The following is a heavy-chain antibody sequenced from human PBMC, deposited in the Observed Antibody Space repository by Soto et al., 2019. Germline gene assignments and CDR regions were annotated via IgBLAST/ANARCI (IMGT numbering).Heavy chain of an antibody. D-gene: IGHD4-4*01. CDR1: GFTFSSYA. J-gene: IGHJ6*02. CDR2: ISGSGGNT. Sequence: PGGSLRLSCAASGFTFSSYAMSWVRQAPGKGLEWVSAISGSGGNTYYADSVKGRFTISRDNSKNTLYLQMNSLRAEDTAVYYCAKGGDYSNYDPTLYYYGMDVWGQGTTVTVSS. CDR3: AKGGDYSNYDPTLYYYGMDV. V-gene: IGHV3-23*01.